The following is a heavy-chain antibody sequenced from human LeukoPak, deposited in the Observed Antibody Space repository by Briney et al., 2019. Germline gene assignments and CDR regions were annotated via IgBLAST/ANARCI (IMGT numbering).Heavy chain of an antibody. CDR1: GYTFTSYD. CDR2: MNPNSGNT. Sequence: ATVKVSCKASGYTFTSYDINWVRQATGQGLEWMGWMNPNSGNTGYAQKFQGRATITRNTSISTAYMELSSLRSEDTAVYYCARRRGYAYDYWGQGTLVTVSS. J-gene: IGHJ4*02. CDR3: ARRRGYAYDY. D-gene: IGHD2-2*01. V-gene: IGHV1-8*03.